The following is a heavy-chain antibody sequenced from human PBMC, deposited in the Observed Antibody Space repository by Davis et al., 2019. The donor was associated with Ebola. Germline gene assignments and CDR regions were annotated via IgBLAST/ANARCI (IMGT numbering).Heavy chain of an antibody. CDR1: GYTFTSYG. CDR3: ARNISGYYDS. CDR2: LTPIFGTP. Sequence: SVKVSCKASGYTFTSYGISWVRQAPGHGLEWMGGLTPIFGTPTYAQKFKGRVTITADEATTSAYMDLNTLTSEDTAMYYCARNISGYYDSWGQGTLVTVSS. D-gene: IGHD3-22*01. V-gene: IGHV1-69*13. J-gene: IGHJ4*02.